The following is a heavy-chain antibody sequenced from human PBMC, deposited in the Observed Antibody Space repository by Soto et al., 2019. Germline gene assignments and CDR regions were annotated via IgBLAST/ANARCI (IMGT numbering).Heavy chain of an antibody. CDR3: ARVSPGRIAARLVGFDY. Sequence: ASVKVSCKASGYTFTSYGISWVRQAPGQGLEWMGWISAYNGNTNYAQKLQGRVTMTTDTSTSTAYMELRSLRSDDTAVYYCARVSPGRIAARLVGFDYWGQGTLVTVSS. CDR1: GYTFTSYG. J-gene: IGHJ4*02. V-gene: IGHV1-18*01. D-gene: IGHD6-6*01. CDR2: ISAYNGNT.